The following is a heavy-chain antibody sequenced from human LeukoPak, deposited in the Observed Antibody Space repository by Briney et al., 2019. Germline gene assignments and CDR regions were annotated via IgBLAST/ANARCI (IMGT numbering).Heavy chain of an antibody. CDR2: INHSGST. J-gene: IGHJ4*02. V-gene: IGHV4-34*01. D-gene: IGHD3-9*01. CDR1: GGSFSGYY. CDR3: ARRALRYFDWLSPIDY. Sequence: SETLSLTCAVYGGSFSGYYWSWIRQPPGKGLEWIGEINHSGSTNYNPSLKSRVTISVDTSKNQFSLKLSSVTAADTAVYYCARRALRYFDWLSPIDYWGQGTLVTVSS.